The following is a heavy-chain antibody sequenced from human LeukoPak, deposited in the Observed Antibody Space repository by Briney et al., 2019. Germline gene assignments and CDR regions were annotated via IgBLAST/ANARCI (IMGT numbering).Heavy chain of an antibody. CDR3: ARVGPTMVRGVIDY. D-gene: IGHD3-10*01. CDR2: IPYDGSFK. Sequence: PGRSLRLSCAASGFTFSSYGLHWVRQAPGKGLEWLAVIPYDGSFKYYADSVKGRFTISRDNSKNTLYLQMNSLRPEDTAVYYCARVGPTMVRGVIDYWGQGTLVTVSS. CDR1: GFTFSSYG. J-gene: IGHJ4*02. V-gene: IGHV3-30-3*01.